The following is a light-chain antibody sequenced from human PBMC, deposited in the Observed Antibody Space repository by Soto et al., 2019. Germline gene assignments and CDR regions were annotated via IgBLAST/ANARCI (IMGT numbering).Light chain of an antibody. CDR2: INSDGSH. Sequence: QPVLTQSPSASASLGASVKLTCTLSSGHSNYAIAWHQQQPEKGPRYLMRINSDGSHNKGDGIPDRFSASSSGSERYLTISSLQPEDEADYFCQTWASGIRLFGGGTKVTVL. CDR1: SGHSNYA. J-gene: IGLJ3*02. V-gene: IGLV4-69*01. CDR3: QTWASGIRL.